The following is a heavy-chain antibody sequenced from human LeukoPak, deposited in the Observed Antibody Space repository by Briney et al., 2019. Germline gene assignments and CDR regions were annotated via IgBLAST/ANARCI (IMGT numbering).Heavy chain of an antibody. D-gene: IGHD2-15*01. J-gene: IGHJ5*02. CDR1: GDSISSYY. CDR3: ARGACINGSCYGWFDP. CDR2: IYYSGST. Sequence: SETLSLTCTVSGDSISSYYWSWSRQPPGKGLEWIGFIYYSGSTNYNPSLKSRVTISVDTSKNQFSLKLTSVTAADAAVYYCARGACINGSCYGWFDPWGQGTLVTVSS. V-gene: IGHV4-59*01.